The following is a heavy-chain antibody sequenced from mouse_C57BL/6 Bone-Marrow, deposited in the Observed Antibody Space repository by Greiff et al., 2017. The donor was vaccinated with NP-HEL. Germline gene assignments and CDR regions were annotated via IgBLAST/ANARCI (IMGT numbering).Heavy chain of an antibody. V-gene: IGHV1-76*01. CDR1: GYTFTDYY. CDR3: ARSVYYYGSDY. CDR2: IYPGSGNT. Sequence: VQLQQSGAELVRPGASVKLSCKASGYTFTDYYINWVKQRPGQGLEWIARIYPGSGNTYYNEKFKGKATLTAEKSSSTAYMQLSSLTSEDSAVYFCARSVYYYGSDYWGQGTTLTVSS. J-gene: IGHJ2*01. D-gene: IGHD1-1*01.